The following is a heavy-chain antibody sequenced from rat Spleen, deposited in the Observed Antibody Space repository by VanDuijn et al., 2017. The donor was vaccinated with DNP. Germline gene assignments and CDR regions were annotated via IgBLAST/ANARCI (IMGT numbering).Heavy chain of an antibody. CDR3: ARWGYTTNYYSKWYFDL. CDR1: GFSFSDYN. D-gene: IGHD1-6*01. CDR2: IIYDGSRT. J-gene: IGHJ1*01. V-gene: IGHV5S10*01. Sequence: EVQLVESGGGLVQPGRSLKLSCVASGFSFSDYNMAWVRQAPKKGLEWVATIIYDGSRTYYRDSVKGRFTISRDNAKSTLYLQMDSLRSEDTATYYCARWGYTTNYYSKWYFDLWGPGTMVTVSS.